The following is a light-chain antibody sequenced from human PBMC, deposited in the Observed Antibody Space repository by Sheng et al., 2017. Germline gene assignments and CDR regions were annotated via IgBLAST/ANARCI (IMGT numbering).Light chain of an antibody. V-gene: IGKV3-15*01. CDR3: QQYDKWPLP. Sequence: EIVMTQSPGTLSVSPGERATLSCWASRSVSTNLAWYQQKPGQSPRLLIYGVSTRATGIPARFSGSGSGTDSLSPSSSLQSEDFAVYYCQQYDKWPLPFCGGPRWRSN. CDR1: RSVSTN. J-gene: IGKJ4*01. CDR2: GVS.